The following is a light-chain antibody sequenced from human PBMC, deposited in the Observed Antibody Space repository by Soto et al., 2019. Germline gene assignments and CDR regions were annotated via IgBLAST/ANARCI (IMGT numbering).Light chain of an antibody. J-gene: IGKJ1*01. Sequence: EIVMTQSPATLSVSPGERATLSCRASQSVGSNLAWYQQRPGQAPRLLTYGASTRSTGDPARFSGSGSGTESTLTISSLHSQDFGLYFCQQYNNWPPDRTFGQGTKVEIK. V-gene: IGKV3-15*01. CDR2: GAS. CDR1: QSVGSN. CDR3: QQYNNWPPDRT.